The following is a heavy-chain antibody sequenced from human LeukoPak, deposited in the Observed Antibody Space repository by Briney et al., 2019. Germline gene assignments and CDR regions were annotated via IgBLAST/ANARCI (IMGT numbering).Heavy chain of an antibody. CDR2: IIPILGIA. V-gene: IGHV1-69*04. Sequence: GASVKVSCKASGGTFSSYAISWVRQAPGQGLEWMGRIIPILGIANYAQKFQGRVTITADKSTSTAYMELSSLRSEDTAVYYCAKDHPRRVWGGQGGMEVGGKGTTFTVP. J-gene: IGHJ6*04. D-gene: IGHD3-16*01. CDR1: GGTFSSYA. CDR3: AKDHPRRVWGGQGGMEV.